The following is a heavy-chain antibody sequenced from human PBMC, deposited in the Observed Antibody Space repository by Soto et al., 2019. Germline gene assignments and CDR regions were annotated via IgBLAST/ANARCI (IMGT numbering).Heavy chain of an antibody. D-gene: IGHD2-15*01. CDR3: TTGSVEGF. J-gene: IGHJ6*02. CDR2: VYTSAEGGAT. CDR1: GFSVTNAW. Sequence: EVQLVDSGGGLVKPGGSLRLSCSASGFSVTNAWMNWVRQAPGKGLEWVGRVYTSAEGGATHYAAPVKGRFTISRDDSINTVYLQMNSLMTEDTAVYYCTTGSVEGFWGQWTTVTVSS. V-gene: IGHV3-15*07.